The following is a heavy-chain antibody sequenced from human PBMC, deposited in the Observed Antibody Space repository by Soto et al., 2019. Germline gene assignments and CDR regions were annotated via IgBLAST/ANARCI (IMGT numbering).Heavy chain of an antibody. V-gene: IGHV3-23*01. CDR2: ISGSGGST. D-gene: IGHD2-15*01. J-gene: IGHJ5*02. CDR3: ARGRGGYCSGGKCYRLLDP. CDR1: GFTFTIFA. Sequence: EVQLLESGGDLVQPGGSLRLSCAASGFTFTIFAMSWVRQSPGKGLEWVSTISGSGGSTYYADAVKGRFTISRDNSMGTLYLQMKSLRVEDTAIYYCARGRGGYCSGGKCYRLLDPWGQGTLVTVSS.